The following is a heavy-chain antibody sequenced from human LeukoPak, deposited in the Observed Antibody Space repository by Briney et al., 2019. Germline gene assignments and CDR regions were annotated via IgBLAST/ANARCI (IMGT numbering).Heavy chain of an antibody. V-gene: IGHV1-69*01. CDR1: GGTFSSYA. J-gene: IGHJ4*02. CDR3: ARVARGFWDRFDY. CDR2: IIPIFGTA. D-gene: IGHD3-16*01. Sequence: SVKVSCKASGGTFSSYAISWVRQAPGQGLEWMGGIIPIFGTANYAQKFQGRVTITADESTSTAYMELSSLRSEDTAVYYCARVARGFWDRFDYWGQGTLVTVSS.